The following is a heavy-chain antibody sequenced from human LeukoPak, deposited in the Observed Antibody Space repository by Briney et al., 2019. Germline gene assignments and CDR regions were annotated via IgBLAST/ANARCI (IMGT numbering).Heavy chain of an antibody. CDR1: GGSISSYY. D-gene: IGHD2-2*01. Sequence: SETLSLTCTVSGGSISSYYWSWLRQPPGKGLEWIGYIYYSGSTNYNPSLKSRVTISVDTSKNQFSLKLSSVTAADTAVYYCARTGGKYQLLFGNYYFDYWGQGTLVTVSS. V-gene: IGHV4-59*01. CDR2: IYYSGST. J-gene: IGHJ4*02. CDR3: ARTGGKYQLLFGNYYFDY.